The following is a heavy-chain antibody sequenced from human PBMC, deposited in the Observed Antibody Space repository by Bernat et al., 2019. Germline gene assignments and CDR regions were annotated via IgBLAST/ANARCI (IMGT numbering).Heavy chain of an antibody. CDR3: ARQPDTANFDY. D-gene: IGHD5-18*01. CDR2: IYHSGST. J-gene: IGHJ4*02. CDR1: GASISSSSSY. V-gene: IGHV4-39*01. Sequence: QRKLQEPGPGLVKPSETLSLTCTVSGASISSSSSYWGWIRHPPGKGLEWIGSIYHSGSTYYNPSLKSRVTISVDTSKNQFSLKLSSVTAADTAVYYCARQPDTANFDYWGQGTLVTVSS.